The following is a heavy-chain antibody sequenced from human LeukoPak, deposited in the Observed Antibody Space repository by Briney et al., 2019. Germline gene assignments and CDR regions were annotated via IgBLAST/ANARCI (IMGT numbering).Heavy chain of an antibody. D-gene: IGHD4-17*01. CDR1: GYIFTDYA. CDR3: ARARWTSTVTTYYLDF. Sequence: ASAKVSCKASGYIFTDYAIQWVRQAPGQGLEWMGWINAGNGKTKYSQKFQGRVTITRDTSASTAYMELSGLRSDDTAVYYCARARWTSTVTTYYLDFWGQGTLVTVSS. J-gene: IGHJ4*02. CDR2: INAGNGKT. V-gene: IGHV1-3*01.